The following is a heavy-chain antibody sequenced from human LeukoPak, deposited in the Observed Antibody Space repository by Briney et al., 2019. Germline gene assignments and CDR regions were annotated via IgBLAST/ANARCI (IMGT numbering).Heavy chain of an antibody. D-gene: IGHD4-4*01. V-gene: IGHV4-34*01. J-gene: IGHJ4*02. Sequence: SETLSLTCAVYGGSFSGYYWSWIRQPPGKGLEWIGEINHSGSTNYNPSLKSRVTISVDTSKNQFSLKLSSVTAADTAVYYCARGRAIYSNYADYWGQGTLVTVSS. CDR2: INHSGST. CDR3: ARGRAIYSNYADY. CDR1: GGSFSGYY.